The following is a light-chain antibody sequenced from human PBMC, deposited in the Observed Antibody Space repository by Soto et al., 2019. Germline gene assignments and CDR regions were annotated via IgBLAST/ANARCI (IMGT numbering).Light chain of an antibody. CDR2: SAS. J-gene: IGKJ5*01. Sequence: DIQMTQSPASLSVSVGDRVTITCRASQSINNYLNWYLQRPGQAPKLLIRSASTLQRGVPSRFSRSGSRTEFTLTIADLQPDDFGTYYCQQSLTMPITFGHGTRLEIK. CDR3: QQSLTMPIT. V-gene: IGKV1-39*01. CDR1: QSINNY.